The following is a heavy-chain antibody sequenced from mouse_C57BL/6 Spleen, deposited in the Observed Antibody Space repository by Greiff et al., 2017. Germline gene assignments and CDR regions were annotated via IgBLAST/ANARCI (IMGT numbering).Heavy chain of an antibody. D-gene: IGHD2-5*01. CDR3: ARSHYSNYDYAMDY. J-gene: IGHJ4*01. CDR2: IYPGGGYT. Sequence: QVQLQQSGAELVRPGTSVKMSCKASGYTFTNYWIGWAKQRPGHGLEWIGDIYPGGGYTNYNEKFKGKDTLTADKSSSTAYMQFSSLTSEDSAIYYCARSHYSNYDYAMDYWGQGTSVTVSS. V-gene: IGHV1-63*01. CDR1: GYTFTNYW.